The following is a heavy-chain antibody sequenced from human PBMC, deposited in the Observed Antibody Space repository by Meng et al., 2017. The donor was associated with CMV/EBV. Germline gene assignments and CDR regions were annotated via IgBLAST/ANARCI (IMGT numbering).Heavy chain of an antibody. J-gene: IGHJ3*02. D-gene: IGHD3-9*01. CDR2: ISSSSSYI. Sequence: GGSLRLSCAASGFTFSSYSMNWVRQAPGKGLEWVPSISSSSSYIYYADSVKGRFTISRDNAKNSLYLQMNSLRAEDTAVYYCARDSQYYDILTGYSRFYAFDIWGQGTMVTVSS. V-gene: IGHV3-21*01. CDR1: GFTFSSYS. CDR3: ARDSQYYDILTGYSRFYAFDI.